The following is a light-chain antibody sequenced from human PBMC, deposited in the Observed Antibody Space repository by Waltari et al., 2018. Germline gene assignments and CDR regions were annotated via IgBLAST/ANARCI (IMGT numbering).Light chain of an antibody. CDR3: AAWDDSLNGLV. CDR2: SNN. Sequence: QSVLTQPPSASGTPGQRVTISCSGSSSNIGSNTVNWYQQLPGPAPKLRIYSNNQRPSGVPARFYGSKSGTSASLAISGLQSEDEADYYCAAWDDSLNGLVFGGGTKLTVL. CDR1: SSNIGSNT. V-gene: IGLV1-44*01. J-gene: IGLJ2*01.